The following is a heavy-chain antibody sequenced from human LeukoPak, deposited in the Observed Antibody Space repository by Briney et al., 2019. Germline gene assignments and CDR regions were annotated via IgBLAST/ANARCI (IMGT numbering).Heavy chain of an antibody. CDR2: ISSSSSYV. CDR3: ARDQATMLRGENN. J-gene: IGHJ4*02. D-gene: IGHD3-10*01. V-gene: IGHV3-21*01. Sequence: GGSLRLSCAASGFTFSSYSMNWVRQAPGKGLEWVSSISSSSSYVYYADSVKGRFTISRDNAKNSLYLQTNSLRAEDTAVYYCARDQATMLRGENNWGQGTLVTVSS. CDR1: GFTFSSYS.